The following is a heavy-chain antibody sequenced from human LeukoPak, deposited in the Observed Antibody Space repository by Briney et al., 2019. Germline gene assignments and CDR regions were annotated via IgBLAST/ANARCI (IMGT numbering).Heavy chain of an antibody. CDR3: ARSHIVVVTAILHYYYGMDV. D-gene: IGHD2-21*02. V-gene: IGHV1-69*13. CDR1: GYTFTSYG. Sequence: ASVKVSCKASGYTFTSYGISWVRQAPGQGLEWMGGIIPIFGTANYAQKFQGRVTITADESTSTAYMELSSLRSGDTAVYYCARSHIVVVTAILHYYYGMDVWGQGTTVTVSS. J-gene: IGHJ6*02. CDR2: IIPIFGTA.